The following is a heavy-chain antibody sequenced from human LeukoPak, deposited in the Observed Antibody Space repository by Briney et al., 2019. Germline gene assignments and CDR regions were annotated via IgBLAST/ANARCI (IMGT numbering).Heavy chain of an antibody. CDR1: GYTFTSYG. Sequence: GASVKVSCXASGYTFTSYGISWVRQAPGQGLEWMGWISAYNGNTNYAQKLQGRVTMTTDTSTSTAYMELRSLRSDDTAVYYCARQNGWGLEWLLDRRANNWFDPWGQGTLVTVSS. CDR3: ARQNGWGLEWLLDRRANNWFDP. V-gene: IGHV1-18*01. CDR2: ISAYNGNT. D-gene: IGHD3-3*01. J-gene: IGHJ5*02.